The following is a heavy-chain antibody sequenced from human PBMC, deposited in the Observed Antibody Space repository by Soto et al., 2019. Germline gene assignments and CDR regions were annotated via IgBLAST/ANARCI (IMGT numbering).Heavy chain of an antibody. V-gene: IGHV4-59*08. CDR2: IYYSGST. D-gene: IGHD1-26*01. J-gene: IGHJ4*02. CDR1: GGSISSYY. CDR3: ARLRVGSSEYYFDY. Sequence: QVQLQESGPGLVKPSETLSLTCTVSGGSISSYYWSWIRQPPGKGLEWTGYIYYSGSTNYNPSLKSRVTISVDTSKNQFSLKLSSVTAADTAVYYCARLRVGSSEYYFDYWGQGTLVTVSS.